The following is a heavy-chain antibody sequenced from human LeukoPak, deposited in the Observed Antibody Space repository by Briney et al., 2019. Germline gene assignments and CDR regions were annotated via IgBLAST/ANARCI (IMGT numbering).Heavy chain of an antibody. D-gene: IGHD6-13*01. Sequence: RGSLRLSPADPRDTPTSPSMHTVPDTPHKGLYWVSHVSDRGTTTYDVAAVKGRFSIARDNSKNTLYLQMNSLRTKDTAVYYCAKDGQTPYSSKFSSDYWGQGTPVSVSS. CDR1: RDTPTSPS. CDR2: VSDRGTTT. CDR3: AKDGQTPYSSKFSSDY. V-gene: IGHV3-30*18. J-gene: IGHJ4*02.